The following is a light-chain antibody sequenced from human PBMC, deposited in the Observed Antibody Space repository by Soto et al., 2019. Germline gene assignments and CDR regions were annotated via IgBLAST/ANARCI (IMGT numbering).Light chain of an antibody. Sequence: QPVLTQSPSASASLGASVKLTCTLSSGHSNYAIAWHQQQSEKGPRYLMKLNSDGSHSKGDGIPDRFSGSSSGAERYLTISSLQSEDEADYYCQTWGSGIVVFGG. V-gene: IGLV4-69*01. CDR3: QTWGSGIVV. CDR2: LNSDGSH. CDR1: SGHSNYA. J-gene: IGLJ2*01.